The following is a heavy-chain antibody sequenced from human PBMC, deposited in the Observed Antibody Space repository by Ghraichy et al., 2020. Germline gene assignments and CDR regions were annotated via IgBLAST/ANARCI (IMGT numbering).Heavy chain of an antibody. CDR3: ARGKYSGYEYYFDY. D-gene: IGHD5-12*01. CDR2: IKQDGSEK. J-gene: IGHJ4*02. CDR1: GFTFSSYW. Sequence: GGSLRLSCAASGFTFSSYWMSWVRQAPGKGLEWVANIKQDGSEKYYVDSVKGRFTISRDNAKNSLYLQMNSLRAEDTAVYYCARGKYSGYEYYFDYWGQGTLVTVSS. V-gene: IGHV3-7*01.